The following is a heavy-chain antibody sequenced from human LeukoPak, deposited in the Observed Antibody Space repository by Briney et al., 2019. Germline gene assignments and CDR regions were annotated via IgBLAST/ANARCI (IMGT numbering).Heavy chain of an antibody. V-gene: IGHV1-8*01. D-gene: IGHD1-26*01. CDR3: ARGPRVGRARYLIDYYYYYMDV. Sequence: ASVKVSCKASGYTFTSYDIKWVRQATGQGLEWMGWMNPNSGNTGYAQKFQGRVTMTRNTSISTAYMELSSLRSEDTAVYYCARGPRVGRARYLIDYYYYYMDVWGKGTTVTVSS. CDR1: GYTFTSYD. CDR2: MNPNSGNT. J-gene: IGHJ6*03.